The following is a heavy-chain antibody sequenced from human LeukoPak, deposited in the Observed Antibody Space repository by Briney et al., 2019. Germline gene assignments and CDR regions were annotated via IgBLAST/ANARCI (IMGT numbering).Heavy chain of an antibody. Sequence: SQTLSLTCTLSGGSISSGDYYWSWIRQPPGKGLEWIGYIYYSGSTYYNPSLESRVTISVDTSKNQFSLKLSSVTAADTAVYYCASYYGDSSLVDYWGQGTLVTVSS. D-gene: IGHD4-17*01. CDR1: GGSISSGDYY. CDR2: IYYSGST. CDR3: ASYYGDSSLVDY. J-gene: IGHJ4*02. V-gene: IGHV4-30-4*01.